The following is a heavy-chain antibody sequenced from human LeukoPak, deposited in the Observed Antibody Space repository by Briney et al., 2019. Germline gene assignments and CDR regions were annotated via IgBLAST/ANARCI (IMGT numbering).Heavy chain of an antibody. CDR2: INPNSGGT. D-gene: IGHD3-22*01. J-gene: IGHJ3*02. CDR1: GYTFTSYY. V-gene: IGHV1-2*04. Sequence: ASVKVSCKASGYTFTSYYIHWVRQAPGLGLEWMGWINPNSGGTNYAQKFQGWVTMTRDTSINTAYMELSSLKSDDTAVYYCARANYYDSIGDAFDIWGQGTMVTVSS. CDR3: ARANYYDSIGDAFDI.